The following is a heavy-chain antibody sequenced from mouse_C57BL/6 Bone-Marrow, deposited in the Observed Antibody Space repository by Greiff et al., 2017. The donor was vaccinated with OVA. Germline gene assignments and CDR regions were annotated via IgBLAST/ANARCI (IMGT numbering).Heavy chain of an antibody. Sequence: VQLQQSGAELVMPGASVKLSCKASGYTFTSYWMHWVKQRPGQGLEWIGEIDPSDSYTNYNQKFQGKSTLTVDKSSSTAYMQLSSLTSEDSAVYYCATRIYYDYDGYFDYWGQGTTLTVSS. J-gene: IGHJ2*01. D-gene: IGHD2-4*01. CDR3: ATRIYYDYDGYFDY. V-gene: IGHV1-69*01. CDR2: IDPSDSYT. CDR1: GYTFTSYW.